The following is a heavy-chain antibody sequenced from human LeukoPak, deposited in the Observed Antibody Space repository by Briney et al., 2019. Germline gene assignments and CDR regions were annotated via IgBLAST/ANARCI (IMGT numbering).Heavy chain of an antibody. D-gene: IGHD6-13*01. Sequence: GRSLRLSCAASGFTFDDYAMHWVRQAPGKGLEWVSGISWNSGNIGYADSVKGRFTISRDNAKKSLYLQMNSLRAEDTALYYCAKGRLSAAIDYWGQGTLVTVSS. J-gene: IGHJ4*02. V-gene: IGHV3-9*01. CDR2: ISWNSGNI. CDR3: AKGRLSAAIDY. CDR1: GFTFDDYA.